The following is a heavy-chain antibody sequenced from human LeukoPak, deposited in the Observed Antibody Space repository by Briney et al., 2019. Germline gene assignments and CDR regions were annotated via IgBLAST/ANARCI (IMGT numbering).Heavy chain of an antibody. CDR2: LNWNSGTR. CDR1: GFTFDEYA. Sequence: GRSLRLSCAASGFTFDEYAMHWLRQAPGKGLEWVAGLNWNSGTRGYADSVEGRFTISRDNAKNSLYLQMNSLRAEDTALNYCVKGSRQIYNYYAMDVWGQGTTVIVSS. V-gene: IGHV3-9*01. CDR3: VKGSRQIYNYYAMDV. D-gene: IGHD2-2*01. J-gene: IGHJ6*02.